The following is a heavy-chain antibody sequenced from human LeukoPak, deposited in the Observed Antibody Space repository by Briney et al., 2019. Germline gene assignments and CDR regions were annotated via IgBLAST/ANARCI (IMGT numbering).Heavy chain of an antibody. CDR3: AYFPLTSRSFGPD. V-gene: IGHV3-30*02. CDR1: GFSFSGYG. CDR2: IRYDESNI. D-gene: IGHD2/OR15-2a*01. J-gene: IGHJ4*02. Sequence: GGSLRLSCAASGFSFSGYGMHWVRQAPGKGLEWVAFIRYDESNIYYIDSVKGRFTISRDNSKNTLHLQMNSLRAEDTAVYHCAYFPLTSRSFGPDWGQGTLVIVSS.